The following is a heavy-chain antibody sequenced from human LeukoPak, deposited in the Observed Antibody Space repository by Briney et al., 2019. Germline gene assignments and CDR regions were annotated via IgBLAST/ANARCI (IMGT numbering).Heavy chain of an antibody. CDR3: ARTEWLRSGYYFDY. D-gene: IGHD5-12*01. V-gene: IGHV3-21*01. CDR1: GFTFSSYT. J-gene: IGHJ4*02. Sequence: HGGSLRLSCAASGFTFSSYTIHWVRQAPGKGLEWVSSISSSSSYIYYADSVKGRFTISRHNAKNSLFLQMDSLRAEDTAVYYCARTEWLRSGYYFDYWGQGTLVTVSS. CDR2: ISSSSSYI.